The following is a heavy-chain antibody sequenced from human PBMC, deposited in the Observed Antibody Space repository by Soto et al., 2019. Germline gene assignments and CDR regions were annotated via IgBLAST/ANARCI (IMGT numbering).Heavy chain of an antibody. CDR1: GGTFSSYA. CDR3: AREPSINMVRGPGWFDP. V-gene: IGHV1-69*05. Sequence: SVKVSCKASGGTFSSYAISWVRQAPGQGLEWMGGIIPIFGTANYAQKFQGRVTMTTDTSKSTAYMELRSLRSDDTAVYYCAREPSINMVRGPGWFDPWGQGTMVTVSS. CDR2: IIPIFGTA. D-gene: IGHD3-10*01. J-gene: IGHJ5*02.